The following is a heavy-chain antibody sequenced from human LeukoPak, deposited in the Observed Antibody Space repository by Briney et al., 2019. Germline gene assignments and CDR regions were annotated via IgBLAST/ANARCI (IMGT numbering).Heavy chain of an antibody. CDR1: GGSFSGYY. D-gene: IGHD2-15*01. J-gene: IGHJ6*02. CDR2: INHSGST. Sequence: PSETLSLTCAVYGGSFSGYYWSWIRQPPGKGLEWIGEINHSGSTNYNPSLKSRVTISVDTSKNQFSLKLSSVTAADTAVYYCASGLGYCSGGSCYTIIHYYYYGMDVWGQGTTVTVSS. CDR3: ASGLGYCSGGSCYTIIHYYYYGMDV. V-gene: IGHV4-34*01.